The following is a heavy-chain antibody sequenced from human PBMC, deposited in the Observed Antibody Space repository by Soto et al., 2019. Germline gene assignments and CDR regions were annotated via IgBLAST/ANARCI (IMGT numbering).Heavy chain of an antibody. J-gene: IGHJ5*02. CDR1: GFTFSSYA. D-gene: IGHD2-15*01. CDR3: ANSVVAASSWFDP. CDR2: ISGSGGST. V-gene: IGHV3-23*01. Sequence: SLRLSCAASGFTFSSYAMSWVRQAPGKGLEWVSAISGSGGSTYYADSVKGRFTISRDNSKNTLYLQMNSLRAEDTAVYYCANSVVAASSWFDPWGQGTLVTVSS.